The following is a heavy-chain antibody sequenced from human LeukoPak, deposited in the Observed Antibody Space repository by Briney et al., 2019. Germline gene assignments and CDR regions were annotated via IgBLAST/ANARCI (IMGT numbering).Heavy chain of an antibody. CDR3: ARPASKGGYSYGPAFDY. V-gene: IGHV3-7*01. J-gene: IGHJ4*02. CDR1: GFKFSDHY. Sequence: GGSLRLSCAASGFKFSDHYIDWVRQAPGKGLEWVANIKQDGSEKYHVDSVKGRFTISRDNAKNSLYLQMNSLRAEDTAVYYCARPASKGGYSYGPAFDYWGQGTLVTVSS. CDR2: IKQDGSEK. D-gene: IGHD5-18*01.